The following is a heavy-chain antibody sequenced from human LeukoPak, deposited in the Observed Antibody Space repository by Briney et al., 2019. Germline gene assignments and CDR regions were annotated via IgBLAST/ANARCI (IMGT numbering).Heavy chain of an antibody. CDR1: GFTFDEYA. D-gene: IGHD1-26*01. J-gene: IGHJ4*02. CDR2: SSLNRGSI. Sequence: PGRSLRLSCAASGFTFDEYAMHWVRDAPGKAREGGWGSSLNRGSISYADAVKGRFTISIANAKTSLYLQMNSLRAEDTAVYYCARLGGHSGSYCFDYWGQGTLVTVSS. CDR3: ARLGGHSGSYCFDY. V-gene: IGHV3-9*01.